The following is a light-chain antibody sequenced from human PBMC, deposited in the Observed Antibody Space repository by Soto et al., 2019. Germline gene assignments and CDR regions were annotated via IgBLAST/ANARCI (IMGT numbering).Light chain of an antibody. J-gene: IGKJ2*01. CDR1: QSVSSY. V-gene: IGKV3-11*01. CDR3: QQRSNWPRVT. CDR2: DAS. Sequence: EIVLTQSPATLSLSPGERATLSCRASQSVSSYLAWYQQKPGQAPRLLIYDASNRATGIPARFSGSESGTDFTLTISCLEHEDFAVYYWQQRSNWPRVTFGQGTKLEIK.